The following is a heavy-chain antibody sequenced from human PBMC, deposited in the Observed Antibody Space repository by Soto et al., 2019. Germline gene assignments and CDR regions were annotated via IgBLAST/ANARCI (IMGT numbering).Heavy chain of an antibody. D-gene: IGHD3-16*02. CDR1: GYSFSNFW. J-gene: IGHJ3*02. V-gene: IGHV5-51*01. Sequence: GESLKISCQASGYSFSNFWIAWVRQMPGEGLEWLGIIYPDDSDTRYSPSFLGQVTISADKSISTAYLQWSSLKASDTAMYYCARPQYRSSDAFDIWGQGTMVTVS. CDR2: IYPDDSDT. CDR3: ARPQYRSSDAFDI.